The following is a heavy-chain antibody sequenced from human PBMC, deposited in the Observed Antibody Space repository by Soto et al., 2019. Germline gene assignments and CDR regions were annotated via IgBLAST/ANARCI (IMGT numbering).Heavy chain of an antibody. CDR2: IIPIFGTA. D-gene: IGHD6-19*01. J-gene: IGHJ4*02. CDR3: ARSPYSSGWYESYDY. Sequence: KVSCKASGGTFSSYAISWVRQAPGQGLEWMGGIIPIFGTANYAQKFQGRVTITADESTSTAYMELSSLRSEDTAVYYCARSPYSSGWYESYDYWVQGTLVTVSS. V-gene: IGHV1-69*01. CDR1: GGTFSSYA.